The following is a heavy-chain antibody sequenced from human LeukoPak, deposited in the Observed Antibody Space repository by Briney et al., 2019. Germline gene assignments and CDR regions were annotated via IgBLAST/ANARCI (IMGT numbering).Heavy chain of an antibody. CDR3: ARDSSSWSFYYGMDV. D-gene: IGHD6-13*01. Sequence: ASVKVSCKASGYTFTSYDINWVRQATGQGLEWMGWMNPNSGNTGYAQKFQGRVTMTRNTSISTAYMELSSLRSEDTVVYYCARDSSSWSFYYGMDVWGQGTTVTVSS. J-gene: IGHJ6*02. V-gene: IGHV1-8*01. CDR1: GYTFTSYD. CDR2: MNPNSGNT.